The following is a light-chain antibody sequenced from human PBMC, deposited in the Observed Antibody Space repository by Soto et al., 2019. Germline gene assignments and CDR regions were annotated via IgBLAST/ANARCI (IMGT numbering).Light chain of an antibody. V-gene: IGLV2-14*03. CDR1: SSDVGGYNY. CDR3: SSYTRSRVV. Sequence: QSALTQPASVSGSPGQSITISCTGTSSDVGGYNYVSWYQQHPGKAPKLMIYDVSNRPSGVSNRFSGSKSGNTASLTISGLQADDEADYYCSSYTRSRVVFGGGTKLTFL. J-gene: IGLJ2*01. CDR2: DVS.